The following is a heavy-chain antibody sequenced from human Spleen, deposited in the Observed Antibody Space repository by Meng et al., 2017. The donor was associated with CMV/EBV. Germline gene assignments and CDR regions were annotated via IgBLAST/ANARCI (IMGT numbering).Heavy chain of an antibody. CDR2: IYYSGST. CDR3: ARVYLRLPGGWFDP. V-gene: IGHV4-34*01. D-gene: IGHD3-3*01. CDR1: SGSFSGYY. J-gene: IGHJ5*02. Sequence: SETLSLTCAVYSGSFSGYYWTWIRQPPGKGLEWIGSIYYSGSTYYNPSLKSRVTISVDTSKNQFSLKLSSVTAADTAVYYCARVYLRLPGGWFDPWGQGTLVTVSS.